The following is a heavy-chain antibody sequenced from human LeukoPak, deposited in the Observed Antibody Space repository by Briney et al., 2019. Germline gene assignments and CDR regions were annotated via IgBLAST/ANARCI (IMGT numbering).Heavy chain of an antibody. D-gene: IGHD6-19*01. CDR2: IFGSGGSP. CDR3: AKTTTGYSSGRYPGWPADY. Sequence: GGSLRLSCAASGFTFGSYAMYWVRQAPGKGLEWVSGIFGSGGSPHYADSVKGRFTISRDNSKNTVYLQMNSLRVEDTAVYYCAKTTTGYSSGRYPGWPADYWGQGTLVTVFS. CDR1: GFTFGSYA. V-gene: IGHV3-23*01. J-gene: IGHJ4*02.